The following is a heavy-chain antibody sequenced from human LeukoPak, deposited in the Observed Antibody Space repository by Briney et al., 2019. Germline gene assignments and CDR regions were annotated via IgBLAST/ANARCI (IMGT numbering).Heavy chain of an antibody. CDR3: PSAIPGNYDYYYYYYMDV. V-gene: IGHV1-2*02. D-gene: IGHD3-22*01. J-gene: IGHJ6*03. Sequence: ASVKVSCKASGYTFTGYYMHWVRQAPGQGLEWMGWINPNSGGTNYAQKFQGRVTMTRDTSISTAYMELSRLRSDDTAVYYCPSAIPGNYDYYYYYYMDVWGKGTTVTVSS. CDR1: GYTFTGYY. CDR2: INPNSGGT.